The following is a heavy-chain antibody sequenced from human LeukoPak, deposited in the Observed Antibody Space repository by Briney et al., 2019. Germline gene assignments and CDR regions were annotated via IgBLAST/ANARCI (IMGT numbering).Heavy chain of an antibody. CDR2: INPNSGGT. Sequence: ASVKVSCKASGYTFTGYYMHWVRQAPGQGLEWMGWINPNSGGTNYAQKFQGRVTMTRDTSISTAYMELSRLRSDDTAVYYCARGPPTIHSYGRSGHDYWGQGTLVTVSS. CDR3: ARGPPTIHSYGRSGHDY. CDR1: GYTFTGYY. J-gene: IGHJ4*02. D-gene: IGHD5-18*01. V-gene: IGHV1-2*02.